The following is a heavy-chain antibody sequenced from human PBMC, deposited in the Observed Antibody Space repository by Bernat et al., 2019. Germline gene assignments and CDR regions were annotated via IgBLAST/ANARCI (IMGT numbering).Heavy chain of an antibody. D-gene: IGHD1-26*01. V-gene: IGHV3-30*02. CDR1: GFTFSIYV. CDR2: IQYDGSNK. CDR3: SRGLGTVGTTTLDY. Sequence: QVQLVESGGGVVQPGGSLRLSCAASGFTFSIYVMHWVRQAPGKGLEWVAFIQYDGSNKYYADSVKGRFTISRDNSKNTLYLQMNSLRAEDTGVYYCSRGLGTVGTTTLDYWGQGTLVTVSS. J-gene: IGHJ4*02.